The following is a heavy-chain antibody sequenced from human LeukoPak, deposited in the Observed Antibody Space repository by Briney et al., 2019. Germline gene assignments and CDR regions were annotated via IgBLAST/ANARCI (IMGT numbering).Heavy chain of an antibody. CDR3: ARTPTYCGGDCYYFDP. CDR2: IHHTGSI. V-gene: IGHV4-30-2*01. D-gene: IGHD2-21*02. Sequence: SQTLSLTCAVSGGSISSSGYSWSWIRQPPGKGLEWIGYIHHTGSIYYNPSLKSRVTISVDRSKNQFSLKLSSVTAADTAMYFCARTPTYCGGDCYYFDPWGQGTLVTVSS. J-gene: IGHJ5*02. CDR1: GGSISSSGYS.